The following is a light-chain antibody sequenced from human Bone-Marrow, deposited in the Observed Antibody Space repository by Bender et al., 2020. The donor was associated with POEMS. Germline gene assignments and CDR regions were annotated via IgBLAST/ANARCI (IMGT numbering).Light chain of an antibody. V-gene: IGLV2-14*02. Sequence: QSALTQPASVSGSPGQSITISCTGTSSDVGSYNLVSWYQQHPGKVPKLIIREDNRRPSGISNRFSGSKSGTTASLTISGLQAEDEADYYCSSYTNSRTVIFGGGTKLTVL. CDR1: SSDVGSYNL. J-gene: IGLJ2*01. CDR2: EDN. CDR3: SSYTNSRTVI.